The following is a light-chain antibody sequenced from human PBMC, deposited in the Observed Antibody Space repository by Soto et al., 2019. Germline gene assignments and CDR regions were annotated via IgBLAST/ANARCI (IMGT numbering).Light chain of an antibody. J-gene: IGLJ2*01. CDR2: DVS. Sequence: QSALTQPASVSGSPGQSITISCTGTSSDVGGYNYVSWYQQHPGRAPQLMIYDVSNRPSGVSNRFSGSRSGNTASLTTSGLQAEDEADYYCSSYATSTTVLFGGGTKLTVL. V-gene: IGLV2-14*03. CDR1: SSDVGGYNY. CDR3: SSYATSTTVL.